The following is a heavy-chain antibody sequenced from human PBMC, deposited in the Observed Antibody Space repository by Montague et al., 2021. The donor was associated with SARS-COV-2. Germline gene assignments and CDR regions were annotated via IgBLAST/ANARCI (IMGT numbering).Heavy chain of an antibody. CDR3: ARFRIWNDHYGMDV. Sequence: SETLSLTCSVSGGSFSPYYWTWIRQTPGKGLEWIGNVSHTESTNXNPTLQRRVSMFVDSSKSKFSLELSSVTARDTAMYECARFRIWNDHYGMDVWGQGTTVTVSS. CDR2: VSHTEST. V-gene: IGHV4-59*12. CDR1: GGSFSPYY. J-gene: IGHJ6*02. D-gene: IGHD1-1*01.